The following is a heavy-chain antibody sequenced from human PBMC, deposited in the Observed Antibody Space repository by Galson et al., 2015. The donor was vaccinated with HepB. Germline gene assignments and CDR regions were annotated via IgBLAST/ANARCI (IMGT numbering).Heavy chain of an antibody. J-gene: IGHJ2*01. D-gene: IGHD2-2*01. CDR1: GYSFTSYW. CDR3: ARIVVVPAAHYWYFDL. CDR2: IDPSDSYT. V-gene: IGHV5-10-1*01. Sequence: QSGAEVTKPGESLRISCKGSGYSFTSYWISWVRQMPGKGLEWMGRIDPSDSYTNYSPSFQGHVTISADKSISTAYLQWSSLKASDTAMYYCARIVVVPAAHYWYFDLWGRGTLVTVSS.